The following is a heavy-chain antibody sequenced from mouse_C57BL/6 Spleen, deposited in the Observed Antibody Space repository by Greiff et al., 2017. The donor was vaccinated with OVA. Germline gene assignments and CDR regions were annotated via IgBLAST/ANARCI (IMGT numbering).Heavy chain of an antibody. D-gene: IGHD1-1*01. Sequence: EVQGVESGPELVKPGASVKISCKASGYSFTGYYMNWVKQSPEKSLEWIGEINPSTGGTTYNQKFKAKATLTVDKSSSTAYMQLKSLTSEDSAVYYCARNPGGSSPWFAYWGQGTLVTVSA. CDR1: GYSFTGYY. J-gene: IGHJ3*01. V-gene: IGHV1-42*01. CDR2: INPSTGGT. CDR3: ARNPGGSSPWFAY.